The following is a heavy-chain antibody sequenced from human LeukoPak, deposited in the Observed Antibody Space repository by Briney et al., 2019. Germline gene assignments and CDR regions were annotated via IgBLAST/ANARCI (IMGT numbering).Heavy chain of an antibody. CDR1: GFTFTGFY. D-gene: IGHD2-15*01. Sequence: VQVSCNASGFTFTGFYIRWVRPAPGQGLEWMGWINPNNGDTNSSQRFQGRVTVTKDTSISTAYIDLSRLRSDDTAVYYCARGLSGPYYYYYMDVWGKGTTVTVSS. J-gene: IGHJ6*03. CDR2: INPNNGDT. CDR3: ARGLSGPYYYYYMDV. V-gene: IGHV1-2*02.